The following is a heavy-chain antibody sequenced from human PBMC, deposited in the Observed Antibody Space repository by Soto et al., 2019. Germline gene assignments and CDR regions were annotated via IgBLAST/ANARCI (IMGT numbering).Heavy chain of an antibody. CDR2: IYYSGST. V-gene: IGHV4-59*12. CDR3: GRALYGSGVLDV. CDR1: GGSITSYY. J-gene: IGHJ6*02. Sequence: ASETLSLTCTVSGGSITSYYWSCIRQPPGKGLEWIGTIYYSGSTNYNPSLKSRVTISVDTSKNQFSLKLSSVTAADTAVYYCGRALYGSGVLDVWGQGTTVTVSS. D-gene: IGHD3-10*01.